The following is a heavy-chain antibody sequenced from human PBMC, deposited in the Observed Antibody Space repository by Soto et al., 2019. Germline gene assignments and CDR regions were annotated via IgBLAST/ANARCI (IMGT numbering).Heavy chain of an antibody. CDR2: INPSGGST. CDR3: ARDLGLEQQSYYYYYYGMDV. CDR1: GYTFTSYY. D-gene: IGHD6-13*01. J-gene: IGHJ6*02. Sequence: ASVKVSCKASGYTFTSYYMHWVRQAPGQGLEWMGIINPSGGSTSYAQKFQGRVTMTRDTSTSTVYMELGSLRSEDTAVYYRARDLGLEQQSYYYYYYGMDVWGQGTTVTVSS. V-gene: IGHV1-46*01.